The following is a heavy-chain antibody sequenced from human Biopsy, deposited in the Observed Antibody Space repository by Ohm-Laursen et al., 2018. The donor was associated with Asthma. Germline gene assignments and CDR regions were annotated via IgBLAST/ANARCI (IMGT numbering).Heavy chain of an antibody. CDR2: VSWNSGSI. Sequence: SLRLSCAASGFAVSRDYMFWVRQAPGKGLEWVSGVSWNSGSIVYADSVKGRFTISRDNAKNSLYLQMNSLRGADTALYYCVKDIRLQLWGFDSWGQGTLVTVSS. J-gene: IGHJ4*02. CDR1: GFAVSRDY. D-gene: IGHD6-13*01. CDR3: VKDIRLQLWGFDS. V-gene: IGHV3-9*01.